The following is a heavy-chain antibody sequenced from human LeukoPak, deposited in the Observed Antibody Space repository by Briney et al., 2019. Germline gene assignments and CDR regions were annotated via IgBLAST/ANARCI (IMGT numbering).Heavy chain of an antibody. CDR2: IKQDGSEK. J-gene: IGHJ4*02. D-gene: IGHD3-10*01. CDR1: GFTFSSYW. Sequence: GGSLRLSCAASGFTFSSYWMSWVRQAPGKGLEWVANIKQDGSEKYYVDSVKGRFTISRDNSKNTLYLQMNSLRAEDTAVYYCARDRGSGSYYKEPDYWGQGTLVTVSS. V-gene: IGHV3-7*01. CDR3: ARDRGSGSYYKEPDY.